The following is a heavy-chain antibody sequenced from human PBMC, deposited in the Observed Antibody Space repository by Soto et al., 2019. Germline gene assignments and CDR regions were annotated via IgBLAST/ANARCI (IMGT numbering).Heavy chain of an antibody. Sequence: GESLKLSCQGSGYSFTYFWISWVRQMPGKGLEWMGRIDPGDSNTIYGPSFQGHVTISVDKSSSTSYPQWGSLKASDTAIYYCAKQGGYYYYGMDAWGQGTTVTVSS. J-gene: IGHJ6*02. V-gene: IGHV5-10-1*01. CDR3: AKQGGYYYYGMDA. CDR2: IDPGDSNT. CDR1: GYSFTYFW. D-gene: IGHD3-16*01.